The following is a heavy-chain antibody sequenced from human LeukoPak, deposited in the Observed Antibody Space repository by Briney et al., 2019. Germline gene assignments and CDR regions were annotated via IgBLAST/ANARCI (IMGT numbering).Heavy chain of an antibody. CDR2: IYYSGIT. CDR3: ARDDYGDYTFDY. J-gene: IGHJ4*02. D-gene: IGHD4-17*01. V-gene: IGHV4-39*07. CDR1: GFTFSSYS. Sequence: PGGSLRLSCAASGFTFSSYSMNWVRQAPGKGLEWIGTIYYSGITYYNPSLRSRVTMSVDTSNNQFSLRLSSVTAADTAVYYCARDDYGDYTFDYWGQGTLVTVSS.